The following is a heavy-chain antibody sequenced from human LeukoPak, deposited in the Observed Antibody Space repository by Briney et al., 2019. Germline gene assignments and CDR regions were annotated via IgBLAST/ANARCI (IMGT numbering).Heavy chain of an antibody. CDR2: ISAYNGNT. V-gene: IGHV1-18*01. Sequence: EASVKVSCKASGYTFTSYGISWVRQAPGQGLEWMGWISAYNGNTNYAQKLQGRVTMTTDTSTSTAYMELRSLRSDDTAVYYRARDGQDIVVVVAAYWGGDAFDIWGQGTMVTVSS. CDR1: GYTFTSYG. CDR3: ARDGQDIVVVVAAYWGGDAFDI. J-gene: IGHJ3*02. D-gene: IGHD2-15*01.